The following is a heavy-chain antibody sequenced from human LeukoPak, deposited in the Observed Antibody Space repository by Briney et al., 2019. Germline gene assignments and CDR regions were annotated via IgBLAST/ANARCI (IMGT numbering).Heavy chain of an antibody. V-gene: IGHV3-23*01. CDR3: ARRLTATYGFDY. CDR2: ISGSGGST. Sequence: GGSLRLSCAASGFTFSSYAMSWVRQAPGKGLEWVSAISGSGGSTYYADSVKGRFTISRDNSKNTLYLQMNSLRAEDTAVYYCARRLTATYGFDYWGQGTLVTVSS. CDR1: GFTFSSYA. J-gene: IGHJ4*02. D-gene: IGHD4-17*01.